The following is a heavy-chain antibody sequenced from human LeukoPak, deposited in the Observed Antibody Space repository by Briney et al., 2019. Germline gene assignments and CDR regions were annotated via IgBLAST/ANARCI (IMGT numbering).Heavy chain of an antibody. Sequence: GGSLRLSCVASGFTFDDYAMHWVRQAPGKGLEWVSGISWNSGSIGYADSVKGRFTISRDNAKNSLYLQMNSLRAEDTALYYCAKDITMVRGVMGAGFDYWGQGTLVTVSS. CDR2: ISWNSGSI. D-gene: IGHD3-10*01. V-gene: IGHV3-9*01. CDR1: GFTFDDYA. J-gene: IGHJ4*02. CDR3: AKDITMVRGVMGAGFDY.